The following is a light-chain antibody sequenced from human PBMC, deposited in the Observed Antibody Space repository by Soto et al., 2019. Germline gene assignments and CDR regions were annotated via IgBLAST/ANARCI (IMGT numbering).Light chain of an antibody. CDR1: QNGSSC. J-gene: IGKJ1*01. CDR3: QQRSYWPWT. V-gene: IGKV3-11*01. Sequence: TMLTPSPATLALSPGGRATLSCRASQNGSSCLAWYQQKPGQAPRLLIYDASNRATGIPARFSGSGAWTDVSLTFSSLEPEEFAVYYCQQRSYWPWTFGQGTKVDIK. CDR2: DAS.